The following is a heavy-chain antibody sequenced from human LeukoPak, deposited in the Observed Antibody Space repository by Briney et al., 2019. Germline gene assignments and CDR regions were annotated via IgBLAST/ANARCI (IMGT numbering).Heavy chain of an antibody. Sequence: PGGSLRLSCAASGFTFSSYWMQWVRQAPGKGLVWVSLISGSGASTYYPDSVKGRFTISRDNSKNTLSLQMNSLRAEDTAVYYCARGWPEIDYWGQGTLVTVSS. CDR2: ISGSGAST. V-gene: IGHV3-23*01. CDR1: GFTFSSYW. J-gene: IGHJ4*02. CDR3: ARGWPEIDY. D-gene: IGHD6-13*01.